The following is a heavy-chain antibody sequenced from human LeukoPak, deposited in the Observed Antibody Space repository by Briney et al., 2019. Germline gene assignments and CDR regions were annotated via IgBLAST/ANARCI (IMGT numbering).Heavy chain of an antibody. Sequence: ASVKVSCKASGYTFTGYYMHWVRQAPGQGLEWMGWINPNSGGTNYAQKFQGRVTMTRDTSISTAYMELSRLRSDDTAVYYCARFHDFWSGYSGFDYWGQGTLVTVSS. CDR3: ARFHDFWSGYSGFDY. CDR1: GYTFTGYY. CDR2: INPNSGGT. V-gene: IGHV1-2*02. J-gene: IGHJ4*02. D-gene: IGHD3-3*01.